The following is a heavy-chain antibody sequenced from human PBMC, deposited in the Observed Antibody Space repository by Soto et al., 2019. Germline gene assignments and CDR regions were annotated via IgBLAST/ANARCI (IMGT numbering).Heavy chain of an antibody. CDR1: GGTFGSYA. J-gene: IGHJ4*02. V-gene: IGHV1-69*06. D-gene: IGHD2-15*01. CDR2: VIPIFGTP. CDR3: AKIRWTISRQEEGAI. Sequence: QVQLVQSGAEVKKPGSSVRVSCKASGGTFGSYAISWVRQAPGQGLEWMGGVIPIFGTPHYAQKVHGRVTITADIPTSTAYLELSSLKSADTAVYDCAKIRWTISRQEEGAIWGQGTLVTVSS.